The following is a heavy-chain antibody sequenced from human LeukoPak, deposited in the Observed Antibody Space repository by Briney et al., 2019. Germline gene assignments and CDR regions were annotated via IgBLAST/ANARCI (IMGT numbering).Heavy chain of an antibody. CDR1: GFTFSSYA. J-gene: IGHJ4*02. V-gene: IGHV3-23*01. CDR3: AKVVPAATCLDY. CDR2: ISGSGGST. Sequence: GGSLRLSCAASGFTFSSYAMSWVRQAPGKGLEWVSAISGSGGSTYCADSVKGRFTISRDNSENTLYLQMNSLRAEDTAVYYCAKVVPAATCLDYWGQGTLVTVSS. D-gene: IGHD2-2*01.